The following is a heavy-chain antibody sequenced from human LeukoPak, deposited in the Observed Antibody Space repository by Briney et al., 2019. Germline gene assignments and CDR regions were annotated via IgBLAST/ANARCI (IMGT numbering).Heavy chain of an antibody. Sequence: ASVKVSCKASGYTFTGYYMHWVRQAPGQGLEWMGWINPNSGGTNYAQKFQGRVTITRNTSISTAYMELSSLRSEDTAVYYCARGGSSRRYAFDIWGQGTMVTVSS. V-gene: IGHV1-2*02. J-gene: IGHJ3*02. CDR2: INPNSGGT. CDR1: GYTFTGYY. CDR3: ARGGSSRRYAFDI. D-gene: IGHD6-6*01.